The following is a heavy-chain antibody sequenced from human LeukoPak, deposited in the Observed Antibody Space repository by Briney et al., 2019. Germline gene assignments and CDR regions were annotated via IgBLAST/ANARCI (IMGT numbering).Heavy chain of an antibody. Sequence: GGSLRLSCAASEFTFSSYAMSWVRQAPGKGLEWVSAISGSGGSTYDADSVKGRFTISRDNSKNTLYLQMNSLRAEDTAVYYCHGYNRGYDYYGMDVWGQGTTVTVSS. CDR1: EFTFSSYA. CDR3: HGYNRGYDYYGMDV. CDR2: ISGSGGST. V-gene: IGHV3-23*01. J-gene: IGHJ6*02. D-gene: IGHD5-18*01.